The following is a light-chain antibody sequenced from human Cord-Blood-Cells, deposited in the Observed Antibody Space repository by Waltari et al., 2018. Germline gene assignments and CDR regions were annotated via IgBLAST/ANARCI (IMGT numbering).Light chain of an antibody. CDR2: AAS. CDR1: QSISSY. J-gene: IGKJ4*01. Sequence: DIQMTQSPSSLSASVGDRVTITCRASQSISSYLNWYQQKPGKAPKLRIYAASSLQSGVPSRFSGSRSGTDFTLTISSLQPEDFATYDCQQSYSTPPLTFGGGTKVEIK. CDR3: QQSYSTPPLT. V-gene: IGKV1-39*01.